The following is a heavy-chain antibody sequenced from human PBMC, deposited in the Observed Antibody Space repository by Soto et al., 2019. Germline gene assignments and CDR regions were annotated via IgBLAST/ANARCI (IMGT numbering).Heavy chain of an antibody. CDR2: ISGSGGST. D-gene: IGHD5-12*01. CDR3: AKERRDGYNWYYYYGMDV. J-gene: IGHJ6*02. V-gene: IGHV3-23*01. CDR1: GFTFSSYA. Sequence: GGSLRLSCAASGFTFSSYAMSWVRQAPGKGLEWVSAISGSGGSTYYADSVKGRFTISRDNSKNTLYLQMNSLRAEDTAVYYCAKERRDGYNWYYYYGMDVWGQGTTVTVSS.